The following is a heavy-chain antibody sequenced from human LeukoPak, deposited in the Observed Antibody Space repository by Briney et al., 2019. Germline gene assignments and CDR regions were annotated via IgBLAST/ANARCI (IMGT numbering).Heavy chain of an antibody. J-gene: IGHJ5*02. Sequence: SETLSLTCAVYGGSFSGYYWSWIRQPPGKGLEWIGEINHSGSANYNPSLKSRVTISVDTSKNQFSLKLSSVTAADAAVYYCARGYSSSYWNWFDPWGQGTLVTVS. CDR2: INHSGSA. D-gene: IGHD6-6*01. CDR3: ARGYSSSYWNWFDP. V-gene: IGHV4-34*01. CDR1: GGSFSGYY.